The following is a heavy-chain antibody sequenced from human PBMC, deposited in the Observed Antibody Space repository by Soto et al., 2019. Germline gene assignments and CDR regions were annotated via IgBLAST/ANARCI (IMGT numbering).Heavy chain of an antibody. CDR2: ISAYNGNT. D-gene: IGHD5-12*01. CDR1: GATLTSYG. V-gene: IGHV1-18*04. J-gene: IGHJ4*02. CDR3: ARGSSGYDFDY. Sequence: ASVKVCCKASGATLTSYGISWVRQAPGQGLEWMGWISAYNGNTNYAQNLQGRVTMTTDTSTSTAYMQLSSLRSDDTAVYYCARGSSGYDFDYWRQGTLVTVSS.